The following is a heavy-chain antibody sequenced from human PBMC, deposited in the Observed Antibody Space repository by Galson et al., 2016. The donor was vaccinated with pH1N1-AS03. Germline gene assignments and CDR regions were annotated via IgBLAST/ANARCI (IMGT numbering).Heavy chain of an antibody. CDR3: ATAGNYFDIRRFDY. Sequence: SVKVSCKASGLTFSSYAISWVRQAPGQGLEWMGGVKGVFRTTNYAQKFQGRIMITMDQSTGTAYMEVSSLRAEDTAVYYCATAGNYFDIRRFDYWGQGTPVTVFS. J-gene: IGHJ4*02. V-gene: IGHV1-69*05. CDR1: GLTFSSYA. D-gene: IGHD3-9*01. CDR2: VKGVFRTT.